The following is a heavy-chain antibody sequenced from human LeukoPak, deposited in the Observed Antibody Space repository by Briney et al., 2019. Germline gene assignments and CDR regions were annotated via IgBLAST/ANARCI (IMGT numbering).Heavy chain of an antibody. D-gene: IGHD2-15*01. V-gene: IGHV4-34*01. CDR1: GGSFSGYY. Sequence: PSETLSLTCAVYGGSFSGYYWSWIRQPPGKGLEWIGEINHSGSTNYNPSLKSRVTISVDTSKNQFSLKLSSVTAADTAVYYCARGMRGYCSGGSCPYYYYYYMDVWGKGTTVTVSS. CDR3: ARGMRGYCSGGSCPYYYYYYMDV. J-gene: IGHJ6*03. CDR2: INHSGST.